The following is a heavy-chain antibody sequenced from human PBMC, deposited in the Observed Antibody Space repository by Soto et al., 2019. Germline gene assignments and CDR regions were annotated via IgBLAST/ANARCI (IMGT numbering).Heavy chain of an antibody. CDR1: GYTFTSDY. J-gene: IGHJ4*02. CDR3: ATPSGY. Sequence: ASVKVSCKASGYTFTSDYMHWVRQAPGQGLEWMGLINPSAGSTSYAQNFQGRVTLTRDTSTSTVFMDLSSLRYEDTATYYCATPSGYWGQGTLVTVPS. V-gene: IGHV1-46*01. D-gene: IGHD3-10*01. CDR2: INPSAGST.